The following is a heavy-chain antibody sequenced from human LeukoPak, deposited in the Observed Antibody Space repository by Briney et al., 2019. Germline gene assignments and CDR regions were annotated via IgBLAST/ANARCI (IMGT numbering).Heavy chain of an antibody. V-gene: IGHV4-61*01. CDR3: ARGRYSSGWYPRD. Sequence: PSETLSLTCTVSGGSVSSGNYYWSWIRQPPGKGLEWIGYIYYNGSTNYNPSLKSRVTISVDTSKNQFSLKLSSVTAADTAVYYCARGRYSSGWYPRDWGQGTLVTVSS. D-gene: IGHD6-19*01. CDR1: GGSVSSGNYY. J-gene: IGHJ4*02. CDR2: IYYNGST.